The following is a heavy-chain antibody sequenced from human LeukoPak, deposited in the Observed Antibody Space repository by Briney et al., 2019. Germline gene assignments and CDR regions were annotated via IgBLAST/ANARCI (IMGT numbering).Heavy chain of an antibody. J-gene: IGHJ4*02. CDR2: INPSGGSA. V-gene: IGHV1-46*01. D-gene: IGHD4-11*01. CDR3: ARGLGVLIDY. CDR1: GYTFTNYY. Sequence: GASVKVSCKASGYTFTNYYVHWVRQAPGQGLEWMRIINPSGGSASYAQNFKGRVTMTRDTSTSTVYLELSSLRSEDTAVYYCARGLGVLIDYWGQGTLVTVSS.